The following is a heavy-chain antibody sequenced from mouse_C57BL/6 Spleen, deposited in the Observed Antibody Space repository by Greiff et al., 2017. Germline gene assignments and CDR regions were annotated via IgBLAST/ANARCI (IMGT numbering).Heavy chain of an antibody. D-gene: IGHD1-1*01. Sequence: EVKVVESGGGLVKPGGSLKLSCAASGFTFSSCAMSWVRQTPEKRLEWVATISDGGSYTYYPDNVKGRFTISRDNAKNNLYLQMSHLKSEDTAMYYCARDSNYFDYWGQGTTLTVSS. CDR1: GFTFSSCA. J-gene: IGHJ2*01. V-gene: IGHV5-4*01. CDR3: ARDSNYFDY. CDR2: ISDGGSYT.